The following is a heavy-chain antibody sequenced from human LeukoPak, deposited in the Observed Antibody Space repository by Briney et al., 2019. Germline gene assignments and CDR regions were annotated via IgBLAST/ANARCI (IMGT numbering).Heavy chain of an antibody. V-gene: IGHV3-23*01. CDR2: ISGSGGST. D-gene: IGHD1-26*01. J-gene: IGHJ1*01. Sequence: GGSLRLSCAASGFTFSSYAMSWVRQAPGKGLEWVSAISGSGGSTYYADSVKGRFTISRDNFKNTLYLQVNSLRAEDTAVYYCAKVLLAYSGSYYRAEYFQHWGQGTLVTVSS. CDR3: AKVLLAYSGSYYRAEYFQH. CDR1: GFTFSSYA.